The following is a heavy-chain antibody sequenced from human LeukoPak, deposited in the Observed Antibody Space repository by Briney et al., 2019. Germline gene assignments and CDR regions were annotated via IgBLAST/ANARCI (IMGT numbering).Heavy chain of an antibody. D-gene: IGHD2-2*02. V-gene: IGHV3-23*01. CDR2: ISGSGGST. Sequence: GGSLRLSCAASGFTFSSYAMSWVRQAPGKGLEWVSAISGSGGSTYYADSVKGRFTISRDSSKNTLYLQMNSLRAEDTAVYYCAKGRHRWDALAAITGMDVWGQGTTVTVSS. CDR3: AKGRHRWDALAAITGMDV. CDR1: GFTFSSYA. J-gene: IGHJ6*02.